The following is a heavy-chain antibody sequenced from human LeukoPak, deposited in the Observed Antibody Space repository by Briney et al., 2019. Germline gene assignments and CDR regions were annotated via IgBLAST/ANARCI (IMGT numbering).Heavy chain of an antibody. D-gene: IGHD2-21*01. Sequence: PSETLSLTCAVYGGSFSGYYWSWIRQPPGKGLEWIGEINHSGSTNYNPSLKSRVTISVGTSKNQFSLKLSSVTAADTAVYYCARGAIPYPRRQGWFDPWGQGTLVTVSS. CDR2: INHSGST. CDR1: GGSFSGYY. CDR3: ARGAIPYPRRQGWFDP. V-gene: IGHV4-34*01. J-gene: IGHJ5*02.